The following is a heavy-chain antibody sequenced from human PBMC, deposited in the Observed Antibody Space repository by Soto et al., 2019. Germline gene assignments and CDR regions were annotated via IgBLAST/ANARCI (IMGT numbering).Heavy chain of an antibody. J-gene: IGHJ6*02. Sequence: QITLKESGPTLVKPTQTLTLTCTFSGFSLSTSGVGVGWIRQPPGKALEWLTLIYWNDDKRYSPSLKSRLTNPKDTSQNQVVLTMTNMDPVNTAPYYCAHAAYDSGYVYGLDVWGQGTTVTVSS. CDR3: AHAAYDSGYVYGLDV. CDR1: GFSLSTSGVG. V-gene: IGHV2-5*01. D-gene: IGHD5-12*01. CDR2: IYWNDDK.